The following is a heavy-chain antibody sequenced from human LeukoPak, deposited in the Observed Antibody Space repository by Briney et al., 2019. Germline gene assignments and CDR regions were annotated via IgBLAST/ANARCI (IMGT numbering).Heavy chain of an antibody. CDR3: ARHDPYGSGAGHRPRYFDL. V-gene: IGHV4-39*01. CDR1: GGSISSSSYY. Sequence: SETLSLTCTVSGGSISSSSYYWGWIRQPPGKGLEWIVSIYYSGSTYYNPSLKSRVTISVDTSKNQFSLKLSSVTAADTAVYYCARHDPYGSGAGHRPRYFDLWGRGTLVTVSS. J-gene: IGHJ2*01. D-gene: IGHD3-10*01. CDR2: IYYSGST.